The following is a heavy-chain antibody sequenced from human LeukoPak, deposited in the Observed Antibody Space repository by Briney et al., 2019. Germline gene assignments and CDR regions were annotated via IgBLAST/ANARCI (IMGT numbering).Heavy chain of an antibody. V-gene: IGHV3-23*01. D-gene: IGHD2-2*01. Sequence: GGSLRLSCAASGFTFSSYAMSWVRQAPGKGLEWVSAISGSGGSTYYADSVKGRFTISRDNSKNTLYLQMNSLRAEDTAVYYCAKDPRRYCSSTSCSHNPFDIWGQGTMVTVSS. J-gene: IGHJ3*02. CDR3: AKDPRRYCSSTSCSHNPFDI. CDR1: GFTFSSYA. CDR2: ISGSGGST.